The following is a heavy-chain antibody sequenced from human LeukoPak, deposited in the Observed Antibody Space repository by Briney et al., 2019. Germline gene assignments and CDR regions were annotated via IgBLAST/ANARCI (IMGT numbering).Heavy chain of an antibody. J-gene: IGHJ4*02. CDR3: ARTSHYVDIAATIPSGIYYFDY. D-gene: IGHD5-12*01. CDR2: ISAYNGDT. V-gene: IGHV1-18*01. Sequence: ASVQVSCKASGYTFTSYGINWVRQAPGQGLEWMGWISAYNGDTNYAQKLQCRVTMTTHTSTTTAYTELRSQISDDTAVYYCARTSHYVDIAATIPSGIYYFDYWGQGTLVTVSS. CDR1: GYTFTSYG.